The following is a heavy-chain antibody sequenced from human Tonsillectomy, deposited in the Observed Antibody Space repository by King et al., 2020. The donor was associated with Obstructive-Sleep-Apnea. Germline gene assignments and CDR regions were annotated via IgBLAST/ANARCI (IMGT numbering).Heavy chain of an antibody. D-gene: IGHD3-9*01. Sequence: VQLVESGAEVKKPGASVKVSCKASGYTFTSYYMHWVRQAPGQGLEWMGIINPSGGSTSYAQKFQGRVTMTRDTSTSTVYMELSSLRSEDTAVYYCASEESVHDILTGYPDYWGQGTLVTVSS. CDR1: GYTFTSYY. V-gene: IGHV1-46*01. CDR3: ASEESVHDILTGYPDY. J-gene: IGHJ4*02. CDR2: INPSGGST.